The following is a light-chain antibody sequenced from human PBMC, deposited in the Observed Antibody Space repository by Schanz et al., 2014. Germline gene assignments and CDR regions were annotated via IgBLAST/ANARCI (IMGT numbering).Light chain of an antibody. CDR1: SSDVGSTYL. CDR3: NAFASSGTPV. Sequence: QSALTQPASVSGSPGQSITISCTGTSSDVGSTYLVSWYQHHPGQAPKLMILGGSIRPSGVSSRFSGSKSGNTASLTISGLQAEDEADYYCNAFASSGTPVFGGGTKLTVL. J-gene: IGLJ2*01. CDR2: GGS. V-gene: IGLV2-14*02.